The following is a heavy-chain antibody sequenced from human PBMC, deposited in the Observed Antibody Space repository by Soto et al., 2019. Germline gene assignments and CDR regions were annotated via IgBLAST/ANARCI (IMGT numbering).Heavy chain of an antibody. CDR1: GYTFTSYG. J-gene: IGHJ5*02. CDR2: ISAYNGNT. CDR3: ARLISSGNWFDP. Sequence: ASLKVSCKASGYTFTSYGISWVRQAPGQGLEWMGWISAYNGNTNYAQKLQGRVTMTTDTSTSTAYMELRSLRSDDTAVYYCARLISSGNWFDPWGQGTLVTVSS. D-gene: IGHD2-21*01. V-gene: IGHV1-18*01.